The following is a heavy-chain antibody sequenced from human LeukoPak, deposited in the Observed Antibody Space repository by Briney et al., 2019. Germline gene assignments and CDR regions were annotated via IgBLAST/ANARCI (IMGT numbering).Heavy chain of an antibody. D-gene: IGHD3-16*01. J-gene: IGHJ4*02. CDR2: TYYRSKWNA. CDR3: ARAPFGSSSRLGGFDY. V-gene: IGHV6-1*01. Sequence: SQTLSPTCAISGDTVSSNSAAWNWIRQSPSRGLEWLGRTYYRSKWNADHAGCVKTRIIINSDTSKTHFPLPLHCVTPEDAPVHYCARAPFGSSSRLGGFDYWGQGTLVTVSS. CDR1: GDTVSSNSAA.